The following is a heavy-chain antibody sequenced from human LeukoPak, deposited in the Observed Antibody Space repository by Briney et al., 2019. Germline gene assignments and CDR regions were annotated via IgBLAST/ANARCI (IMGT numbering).Heavy chain of an antibody. CDR3: ARAGYSGSWFLIGVG. CDR2: INPNSGGT. V-gene: IGHV1-2*02. J-gene: IGHJ4*02. CDR1: GYTFTGYY. Sequence: ASVKVSCKASGYTFTGYYMHWVRQAPGQGLEWMGWINPNSGGTNYAQKFQGRVTMTRDTSISTAYMELSRLRSDDTAVYYCARAGYSGSWFLIGVGWGQGTLVTVSS. D-gene: IGHD6-13*01.